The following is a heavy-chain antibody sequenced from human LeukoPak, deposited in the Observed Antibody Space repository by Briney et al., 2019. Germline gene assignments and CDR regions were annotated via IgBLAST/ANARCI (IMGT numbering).Heavy chain of an antibody. CDR1: CGSISRSSYY. Sequence: SETLSLTCTVSCGSISRSSYYWGWIRQPPGKGLEWIGSIYYSGNTYYNPSLKSRVTISVDTLKNLFSLKLRSVTAADTAVYYCAMDCSGGTCYAAGGDYWGQGTLVTVSS. CDR2: IYYSGNT. V-gene: IGHV4-39*01. CDR3: AMDCSGGTCYAAGGDY. D-gene: IGHD2-15*01. J-gene: IGHJ4*02.